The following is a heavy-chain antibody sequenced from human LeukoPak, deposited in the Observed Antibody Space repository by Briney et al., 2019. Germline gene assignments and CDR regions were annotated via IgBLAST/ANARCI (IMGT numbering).Heavy chain of an antibody. V-gene: IGHV3-53*01. CDR2: IYSGGST. Sequence: PGGSLRLSCAASGFTVSSNYMSWVRQAPGKGLEWVSVIYSGGSTYYADSVKGRFTISRDNSKNTLYLQMNSLRAEDTAVYYCAKDLPPIVVVPAAIAYWGQGTLVTVSS. CDR3: AKDLPPIVVVPAAIAY. J-gene: IGHJ4*02. D-gene: IGHD2-2*02. CDR1: GFTVSSNY.